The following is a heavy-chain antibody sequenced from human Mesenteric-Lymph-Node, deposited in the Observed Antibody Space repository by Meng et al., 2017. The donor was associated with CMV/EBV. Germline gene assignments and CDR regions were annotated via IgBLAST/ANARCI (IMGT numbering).Heavy chain of an antibody. D-gene: IGHD2-8*01. V-gene: IGHV4-61*01. Sequence: GSLRLSCTVSGDSVTSGHYYWNWIRQPPGKNLEWIGYFYYTGSSTYNPSLKSRVTISVDTSKNQFSLKLSSVTAADTAVYYCARDNVFKDGMDVWGQGTTVTVSS. CDR3: ARDNVFKDGMDV. CDR2: FYYTGSS. J-gene: IGHJ6*02. CDR1: GDSVTSGHYY.